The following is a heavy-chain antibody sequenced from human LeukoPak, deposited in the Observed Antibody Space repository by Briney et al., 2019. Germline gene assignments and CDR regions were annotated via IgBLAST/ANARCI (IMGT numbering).Heavy chain of an antibody. CDR2: IYHSGST. Sequence: NPSETLSLTCAVSGGSISSSNWWSWVRQPPGKGLEWIGEIYHSGSTFYNPSLKSRVTISADRSKNQFSLKVTSVTAADTAVYYCAGTIAVAGMSFPYFDSWGQGALVTVSS. D-gene: IGHD6-19*01. V-gene: IGHV4-4*02. J-gene: IGHJ4*02. CDR3: AGTIAVAGMSFPYFDS. CDR1: GGSISSSNW.